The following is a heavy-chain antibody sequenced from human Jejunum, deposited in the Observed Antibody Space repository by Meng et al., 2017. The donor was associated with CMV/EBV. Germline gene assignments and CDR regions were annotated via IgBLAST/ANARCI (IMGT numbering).Heavy chain of an antibody. J-gene: IGHJ4*02. D-gene: IGHD6-25*01. CDR1: GYTFTNHA. V-gene: IGHV7-4-1*02. CDR3: ARELPATNLNNGY. Sequence: QVQLVQSGSESKKPGASVKISCKAAGYTFTNHAIVLVRQAPGQGLEWMGWINTITVNPAYAQDFTGRFVFSLDTAVSTAYLQISSLKAEDTAVYYCARELPATNLNNGYWGQGTLVTVSS. CDR2: INTITVNP.